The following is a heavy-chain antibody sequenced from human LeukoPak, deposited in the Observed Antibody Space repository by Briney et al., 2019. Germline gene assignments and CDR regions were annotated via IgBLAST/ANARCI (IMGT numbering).Heavy chain of an antibody. Sequence: PGGSLRLSCVGSGFTIHDHAMHWVRQAPGKGLEWVSGIDWNSGRIGYADSVKGRFTISRDNAKNSLYLQMNSLRAEDTALYYCARVAAGAFNFDYWGQGTLVTVSS. V-gene: IGHV3-9*01. CDR3: ARVAAGAFNFDY. J-gene: IGHJ4*02. CDR1: GFTIHDHA. D-gene: IGHD6-13*01. CDR2: IDWNSGRI.